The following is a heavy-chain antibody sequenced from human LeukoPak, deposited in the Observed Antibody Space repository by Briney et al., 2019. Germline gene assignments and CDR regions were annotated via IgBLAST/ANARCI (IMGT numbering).Heavy chain of an antibody. Sequence: PSETLSLTCTVSGGSISSSSYYWGWIRQPSGKGLEWIGSIHSSGSTNYNPSLKSRVTISVDTSKNQFSLKLSSVTAADTAVYYCARGYCSGGSCYSYYYYNYMDVWGKGTTVTVSS. V-gene: IGHV4-39*07. CDR1: GGSISSSSYY. CDR3: ARGYCSGGSCYSYYYYNYMDV. D-gene: IGHD2-15*01. CDR2: IHSSGST. J-gene: IGHJ6*03.